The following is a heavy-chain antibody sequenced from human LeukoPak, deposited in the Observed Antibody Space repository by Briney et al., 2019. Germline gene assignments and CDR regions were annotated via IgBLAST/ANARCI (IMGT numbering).Heavy chain of an antibody. J-gene: IGHJ4*02. CDR3: AKRSNFWTGYLDY. V-gene: IGHV3-23*01. D-gene: IGHD3/OR15-3a*01. CDR2: ISGSGGST. Sequence: PGGSLRLSCAASGFAFSNYAMSWVRQAPGKGLEWVSVISGSGGSTYYADSVKGRFTISRDNSKDTLFLQMNSLRTEDTAVYYCAKRSNFWTGYLDYRGQGALVTVSS. CDR1: GFAFSNYA.